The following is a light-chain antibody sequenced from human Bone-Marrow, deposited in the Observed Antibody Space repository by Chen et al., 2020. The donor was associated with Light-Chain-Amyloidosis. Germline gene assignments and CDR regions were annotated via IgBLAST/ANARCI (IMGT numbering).Light chain of an antibody. Sequence: SYVLTQPSSVSVAPGQTATIACGGNNIGSTSVHWYQQTPGQAPLLVVYDDSDRPSGIPVRLSGSNSGNTATLTISRVEAGDEADYYCQVWDSSSDRPVFGGGTKLTVL. V-gene: IGLV3-21*02. CDR2: DDS. CDR1: NIGSTS. CDR3: QVWDSSSDRPV. J-gene: IGLJ3*02.